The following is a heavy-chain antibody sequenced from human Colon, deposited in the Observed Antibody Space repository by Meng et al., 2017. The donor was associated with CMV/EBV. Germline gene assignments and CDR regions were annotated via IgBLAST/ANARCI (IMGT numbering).Heavy chain of an antibody. V-gene: IGHV3-30*02. D-gene: IGHD1-1*01. CDR2: MRFAGSDK. CDR3: AKDLVGGEVVGTLLDP. J-gene: IGHJ5*02. Sequence: LSLTCAASGFNLGNMHWVRQAPGMGLEWVAFMRFAGSDKYYADSVKGRFAISRDNSKNTLYLQMNGLRAEDTGLYYCAKDLVGGEVVGTLLDPWGQGTQVTVSS. CDR1: GFNLGN.